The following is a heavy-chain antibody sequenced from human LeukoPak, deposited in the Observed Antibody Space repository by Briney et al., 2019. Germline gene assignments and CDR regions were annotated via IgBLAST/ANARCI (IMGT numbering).Heavy chain of an antibody. Sequence: GGSLRLSCAASGFTFSSYAMHWVRQAPGKGLEYVSAISSNGGSTYYANSVKGRFTISRDNSKNTLYLQMGSLRAEDMAVYYCARESYYYGSGSYDYWGQGTLVTVSS. V-gene: IGHV3-64*01. CDR2: ISSNGGST. J-gene: IGHJ4*02. D-gene: IGHD3-10*01. CDR1: GFTFSSYA. CDR3: ARESYYYGSGSYDY.